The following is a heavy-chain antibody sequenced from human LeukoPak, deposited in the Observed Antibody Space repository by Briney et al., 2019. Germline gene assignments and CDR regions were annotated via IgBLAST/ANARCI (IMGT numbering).Heavy chain of an antibody. V-gene: IGHV6-1*01. CDR2: TFYRSKWYF. CDR1: GGSVSSNNVA. J-gene: IGHJ4*02. D-gene: IGHD1-26*01. Sequence: SQTLSLTCAISGGSVSSNNVAWNWIRQSPSRGLEWLGRTFYRSKWYFDYAESVKSRITIYPDTSKNQFSLQLKSVTPEDTAVYYCAQGWDLNSWGQGTLVTVSS. CDR3: AQGWDLNS.